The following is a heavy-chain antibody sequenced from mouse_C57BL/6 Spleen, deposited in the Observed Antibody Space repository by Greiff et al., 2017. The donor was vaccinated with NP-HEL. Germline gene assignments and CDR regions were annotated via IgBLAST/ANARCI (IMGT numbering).Heavy chain of an antibody. D-gene: IGHD2-4*01. CDR2: IDPSDSYT. V-gene: IGHV1-69*01. CDR1: GYTFTSYW. Sequence: QVQLQQPGAELVMPEASVKLSCKASGYTFTSYWMHWVKQRPGQGLEWIGEIDPSDSYTNYNQKFKGKSTLTVDKSSSTAYMQLSSLTSEDSAVYYCARGEYDYWYWGQGTLVTVSA. CDR3: ARGEYDYWY. J-gene: IGHJ3*01.